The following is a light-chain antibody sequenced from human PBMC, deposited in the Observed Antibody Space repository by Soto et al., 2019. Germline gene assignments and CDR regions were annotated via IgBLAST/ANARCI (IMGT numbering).Light chain of an antibody. CDR3: HQRSNWPPGT. CDR2: GAS. CDR1: QSVSSSY. V-gene: IGKV3D-20*02. Sequence: EIVLTQSPGTLSLSPGERATLSCRASQSVSSSYLAWYQQKPGQAPRLLIHGASTRAPGFPARFSGSGSGTDFTLTISSLEPEDFAVYFCHQRSNWPPGTFGQGTKVDIK. J-gene: IGKJ1*01.